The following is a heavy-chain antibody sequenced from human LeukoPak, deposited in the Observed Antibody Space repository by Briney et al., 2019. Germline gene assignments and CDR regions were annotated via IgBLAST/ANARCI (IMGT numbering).Heavy chain of an antibody. V-gene: IGHV4-59*01. D-gene: IGHD3-3*02. CDR3: ARGGIRQTFDN. CDR1: GGSISSYY. J-gene: IGHJ4*02. CDR2: IYYSGST. Sequence: SETLSLTCTVSGGSISSYYWSWIRQPPGKGLEWIGYIYYSGSTNYNPSLKSRVTISVDTSKNQFSLKLTSVTAADTAVYYCARGGIRQTFDNWGQGTLVTVSS.